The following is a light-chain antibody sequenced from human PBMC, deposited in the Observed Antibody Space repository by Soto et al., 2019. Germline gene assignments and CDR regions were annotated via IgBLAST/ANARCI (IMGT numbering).Light chain of an antibody. V-gene: IGLV1-40*01. Sequence: QSVLTQPPSVSGAPGQRVTISCTGSSSNIGAGYDVHWYQQLPGTAPKFLIYGNSNRPSGVPDRFSGSKSGTSASLAITGIQAEDEGDYYCQSYDSSLSGYVFGTGTKLTVL. CDR3: QSYDSSLSGYV. J-gene: IGLJ1*01. CDR2: GNS. CDR1: SSNIGAGYD.